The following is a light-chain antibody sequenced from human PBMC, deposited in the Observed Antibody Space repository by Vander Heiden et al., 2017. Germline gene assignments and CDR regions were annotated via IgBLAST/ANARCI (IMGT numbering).Light chain of an antibody. V-gene: IGKV3-20*01. Sequence: EIVLTQSPGILSVSPGERATLSCRASQSGSSTNLAWYQQKPGQAPRLLMFGVSTRATGIPDRFSGSVSGTDFTLTISRMEPEDFAVYYCQQYGNSLTFGGGTKVEIK. CDR2: GVS. CDR3: QQYGNSLT. CDR1: QSGSSTN. J-gene: IGKJ4*01.